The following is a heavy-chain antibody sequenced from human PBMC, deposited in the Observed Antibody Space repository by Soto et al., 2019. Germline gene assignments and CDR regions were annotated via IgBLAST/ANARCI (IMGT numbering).Heavy chain of an antibody. CDR3: AKDPTGYSGYVTWGSPVYFDY. J-gene: IGHJ4*02. V-gene: IGHV3-23*01. D-gene: IGHD5-12*01. CDR1: GFTFSSYA. CDR2: ISGSGGST. Sequence: PGGSLRLSCAASGFTFSSYAMSWVRQAPGKGLEWVSAISGSGGSTYYADSVKGRFTISRDNSKNTLYLQMNSLRAEDTAVYYCAKDPTGYSGYVTWGSPVYFDYWGQGTLVTVSS.